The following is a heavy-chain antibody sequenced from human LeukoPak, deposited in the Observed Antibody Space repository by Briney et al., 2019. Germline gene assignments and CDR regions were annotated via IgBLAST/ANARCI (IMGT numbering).Heavy chain of an antibody. CDR2: IGVYNSNT. J-gene: IGHJ3*02. V-gene: IGHV1-18*04. Sequence: ASVKVSCKASGYTFTSYYMHWVRQAPGQGLEWMGWIGVYNSNTNNAQKLQGRVTMTTDTSTSTAYMELRSLRSDDTAVYYCAREATVRDSFDIWGQGTMVTVSS. D-gene: IGHD4-11*01. CDR3: AREATVRDSFDI. CDR1: GYTFTSYY.